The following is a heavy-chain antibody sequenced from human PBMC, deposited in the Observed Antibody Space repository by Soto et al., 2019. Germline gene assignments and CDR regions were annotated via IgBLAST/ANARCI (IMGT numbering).Heavy chain of an antibody. CDR1: GFTFSSYS. V-gene: IGHV3-23*01. J-gene: IGHJ6*02. CDR2: ISGSGGTT. Sequence: PGGSLSLSCAASGFTFSSYSMSWVRQAPGKGLEWVSAISGSGGTTYYADSVKGRFTISRDNSKNTLYLQMNSLRAEDTAVYYCAKGLYGTDVWGQGTTVNVSS. CDR3: AKGLYGTDV.